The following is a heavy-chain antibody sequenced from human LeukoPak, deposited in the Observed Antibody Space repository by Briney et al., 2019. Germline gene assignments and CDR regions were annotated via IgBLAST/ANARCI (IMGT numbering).Heavy chain of an antibody. CDR2: ISGSSNTI. J-gene: IGHJ3*02. Sequence: GGSLRLSCAASGFTFSSYSMNWVRQAPGKGLEWVSYISGSSNTIYHADSVKGRFTISRDNAKNSLYLQMNNLRDEDTAVYYCALNSSSYRGDAFGIWGQGTVVTVSS. D-gene: IGHD6-13*01. V-gene: IGHV3-48*02. CDR1: GFTFSSYS. CDR3: ALNSSSYRGDAFGI.